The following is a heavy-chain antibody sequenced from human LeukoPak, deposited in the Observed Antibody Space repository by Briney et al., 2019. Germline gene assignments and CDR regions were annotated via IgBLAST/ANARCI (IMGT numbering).Heavy chain of an antibody. CDR2: ISYTGTYI. CDR1: AFILNADN. V-gene: IGHV3-21*04. D-gene: IGHD1-26*01. CDR3: VRDRGTYRPIDY. Sequence: GGSLRLSWAASAFILNADNMNWVRQAPGKGLEWVSSISYTGTYIYYADSVKGRFTIPRDNAQNSLYLQMNSLRAEDTAIYYCVRDRGTYRPIDYWGQGTLVTVSS. J-gene: IGHJ4*02.